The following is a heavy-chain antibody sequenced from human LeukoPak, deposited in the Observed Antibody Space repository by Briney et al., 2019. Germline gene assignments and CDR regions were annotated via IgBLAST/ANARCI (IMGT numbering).Heavy chain of an antibody. CDR1: GGTFSSYA. Sequence: SVKVSCKASGGTFSSYAISWVRQAPGQGLEWMGGIIPIFGTANYAQKFQGRVTITADESTSTAYMELSSLRSEDTAVYYCARGSYYDSSGYPRPPYYFDYWGQGTLVTVSS. V-gene: IGHV1-69*13. J-gene: IGHJ4*02. CDR3: ARGSYYDSSGYPRPPYYFDY. D-gene: IGHD3-22*01. CDR2: IIPIFGTA.